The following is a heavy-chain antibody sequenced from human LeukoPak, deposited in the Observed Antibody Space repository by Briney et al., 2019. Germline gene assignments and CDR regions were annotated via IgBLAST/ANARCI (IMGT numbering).Heavy chain of an antibody. CDR3: ARGPRITLDY. V-gene: IGHV4-59*01. D-gene: IGHD3-10*01. CDR2: IYYSGST. J-gene: IGHJ4*02. Sequence: SETLSLTCTVSGGSISRYYWSWIRQPPGKGLEWIGYIYYSGSTNYNPSLKSRVTISVDTSKNQFSLKLSSVTAADTAVYYCARGPRITLDYWGQGTLVTVSS. CDR1: GGSISRYY.